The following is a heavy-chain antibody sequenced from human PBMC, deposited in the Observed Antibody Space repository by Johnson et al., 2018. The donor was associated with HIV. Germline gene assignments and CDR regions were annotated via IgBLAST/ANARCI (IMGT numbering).Heavy chain of an antibody. CDR3: ARDHGRYCSGGSCYVEDAFDI. Sequence: VESGGGVVQPGRSLRLSCAASGFTFSSNYMSWVRQAPGKGLEWVSVIYSGGSTYYADSVKGRFTISRDNSKNTLYLQMNSLRAEDTAVYYCARDHGRYCSGGSCYVEDAFDIWGQGTMVTVSS. D-gene: IGHD2-15*01. V-gene: IGHV3-66*01. CDR2: IYSGGST. CDR1: GFTFSSNY. J-gene: IGHJ3*02.